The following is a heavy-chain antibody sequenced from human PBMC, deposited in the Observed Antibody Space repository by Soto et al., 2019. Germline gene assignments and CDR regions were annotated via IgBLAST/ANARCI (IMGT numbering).Heavy chain of an antibody. Sequence: ASVKVSCKASGYTFTSYGISWVRQEPGQGLEWMGWISAYNGNTNYAQKLQGRVTMTTDTSTSTAYMELRSLRSDDTAVYYCARGGNYDSSGYYYFDYWGQGTLVTSPQ. CDR3: ARGGNYDSSGYYYFDY. CDR1: GYTFTSYG. D-gene: IGHD3-22*01. CDR2: ISAYNGNT. V-gene: IGHV1-18*01. J-gene: IGHJ4*02.